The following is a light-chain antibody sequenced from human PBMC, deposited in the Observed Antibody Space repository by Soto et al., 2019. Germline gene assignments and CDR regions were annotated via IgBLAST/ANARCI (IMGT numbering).Light chain of an antibody. V-gene: IGKV3-11*01. CDR1: QSVSSY. CDR2: DAS. CDR3: QQRSNWRT. J-gene: IGKJ2*01. Sequence: IVLPQPPPTLSLSPGARATLSCRASQSVSSYLAWYQQKPGKAPRLLIYDASNRATCIPARFSGSGSGTAITLTISSLEPEDFAVYYSQQRSNWRTFGQGTKLEIK.